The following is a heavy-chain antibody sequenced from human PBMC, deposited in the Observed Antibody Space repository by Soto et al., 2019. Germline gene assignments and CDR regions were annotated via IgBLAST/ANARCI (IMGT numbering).Heavy chain of an antibody. Sequence: DVQLVESGGGLIQPGESLRLSCAAFGLTISGKKYVAWVRQAPGKGLEWVSALYDVDGSFYADSVTGRFTTSSDSSKTNVYLQMNHLRPDDTAVYYCATWNEREHAFDVWGQGTTVTISS. D-gene: IGHD1-1*01. V-gene: IGHV3-53*01. J-gene: IGHJ3*01. CDR3: ATWNEREHAFDV. CDR1: GLTISGKKY. CDR2: LYDVDGS.